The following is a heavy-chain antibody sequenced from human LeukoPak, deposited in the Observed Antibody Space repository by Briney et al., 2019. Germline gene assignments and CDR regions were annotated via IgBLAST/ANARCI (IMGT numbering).Heavy chain of an antibody. CDR3: ATVYCSGGSCYFQLDY. CDR1: GYTFTSYG. Sequence: ASVKVSCKASGYTFTSYGISWVRQAPGQGLEWMGWISAYNGNTNYAQKLQGRGTMTTDTSTSTAYMELRSLRSDDTAVYYCATVYCSGGSCYFQLDYWGQGTLVTVSS. J-gene: IGHJ4*02. CDR2: ISAYNGNT. D-gene: IGHD2-15*01. V-gene: IGHV1-18*01.